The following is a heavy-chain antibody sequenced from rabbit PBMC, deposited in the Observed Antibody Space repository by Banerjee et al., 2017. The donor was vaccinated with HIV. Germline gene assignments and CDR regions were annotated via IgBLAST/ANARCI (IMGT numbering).Heavy chain of an antibody. CDR3: ARWGNGGGYAAKAFDP. CDR2: INSGSST. CDR1: GFSFSNYW. Sequence: QEQLEESGGGLVTPGGTLTLTCTASGFSFSNYWMGWVRQVPGKGLEWIGDINSGSSTYYASWVNGRFTISKTSSTTVTLQMTSLTAADTATYFCARWGNGGGYAAKAFDPWGPGTLVTVS. D-gene: IGHD6-1*01. J-gene: IGHJ2*01. V-gene: IGHV1S45*01.